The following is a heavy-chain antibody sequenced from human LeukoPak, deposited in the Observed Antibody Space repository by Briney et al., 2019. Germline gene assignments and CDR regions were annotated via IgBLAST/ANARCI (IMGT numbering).Heavy chain of an antibody. CDR2: IIPILGIA. J-gene: IGHJ6*02. CDR3: AGGPGIAVTGYYYYGMDV. V-gene: IGHV1-69*04. D-gene: IGHD6-19*01. Sequence: SVKVSCKASGGTFSSYAISWVRQDPGQGREWMGRIIPILGIANYAQKFQGRVTITADKSTSTAYMELSSLRSEDTAVYYCAGGPGIAVTGYYYYGMDVWGQGTLVTVSS. CDR1: GGTFSSYA.